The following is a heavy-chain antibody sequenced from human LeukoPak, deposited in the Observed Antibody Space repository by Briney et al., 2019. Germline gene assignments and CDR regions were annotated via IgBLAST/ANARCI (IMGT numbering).Heavy chain of an antibody. CDR1: GFTVSSNY. CDR2: IYSGDKT. J-gene: IGHJ4*02. V-gene: IGHV3-53*01. CDR3: ARAEYCGGDCYSN. D-gene: IGHD2-21*02. Sequence: TGGSLRLSCAASGFTVSSNYMSWVRQAPGKGLEWVSIIYSGDKTYYADSVKGRFTISRDNSKNTLCLQMNSLRAEDTAVHYCARAEYCGGDCYSNWGQGTLVTVSS.